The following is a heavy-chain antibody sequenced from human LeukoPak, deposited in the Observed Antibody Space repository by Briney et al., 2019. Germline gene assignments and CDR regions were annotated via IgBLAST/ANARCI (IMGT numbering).Heavy chain of an antibody. V-gene: IGHV1-69*13. J-gene: IGHJ4*02. Sequence: SVKVSCKASGYTFTNYDINWVRQATGQGLEWMGGIIPIFGTANYAQKFQGRVTITADESTSTAYMELSSLRSEDTAVYYCARSISGWYDYWGQGTLVTVSS. D-gene: IGHD6-19*01. CDR2: IIPIFGTA. CDR3: ARSISGWYDY. CDR1: GYTFTNYD.